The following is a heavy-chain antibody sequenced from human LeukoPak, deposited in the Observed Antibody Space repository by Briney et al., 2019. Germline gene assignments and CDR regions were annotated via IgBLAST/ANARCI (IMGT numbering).Heavy chain of an antibody. CDR1: GFTLSYYW. V-gene: IGHV3-7*01. D-gene: IGHD1-1*01. J-gene: IGHJ4*02. CDR3: ARVSGTTGTTALDY. CDR2: IKQGGSEK. Sequence: GGSLRHSCAASGFTLSYYWMTWVRRAPGKGLVWVANIKQGGSEKYSVDSVKGRFTIYRDNAKHSLYLQMNSLRAEGTAVYYCARVSGTTGTTALDYWGQGTLVTVSS.